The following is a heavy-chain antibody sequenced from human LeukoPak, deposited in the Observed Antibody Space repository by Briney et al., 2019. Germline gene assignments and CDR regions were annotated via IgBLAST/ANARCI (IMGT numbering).Heavy chain of an antibody. CDR3: AREWNSSSWYYGDY. J-gene: IGHJ4*02. Sequence: GASVKVSCKASGYTFRSSAINWVRQAPGQGLEWVGWINTNTGNPTYAQGFTGRFVFSLDTSVSTSYLQISSLKAEDTAVYYCAREWNSSSWYYGDYWGQGTLVTVS. V-gene: IGHV7-4-1*02. CDR1: GYTFRSSA. D-gene: IGHD6-13*01. CDR2: INTNTGNP.